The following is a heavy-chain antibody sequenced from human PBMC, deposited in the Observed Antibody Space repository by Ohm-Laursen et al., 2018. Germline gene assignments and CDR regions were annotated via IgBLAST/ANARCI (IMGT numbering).Heavy chain of an antibody. CDR3: AKGSRTSGWPN. V-gene: IGHV3-74*01. Sequence: GSLRLSCSASGFTFNNYWMHWVRQAPGKGLVWVSRIYSDGTSTFYADSVKGRFTISRDNSKNMLYLQMNSLRAEDTAIYYCAKGSRTSGWPNWGQGTLVTVSS. J-gene: IGHJ4*02. CDR1: GFTFNNYW. D-gene: IGHD6-19*01. CDR2: IYSDGTST.